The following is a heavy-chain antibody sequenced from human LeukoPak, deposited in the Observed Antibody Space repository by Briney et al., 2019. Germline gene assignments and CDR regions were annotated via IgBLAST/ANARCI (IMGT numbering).Heavy chain of an antibody. CDR3: AKGMSATSGYLELEY. D-gene: IGHD3-22*01. J-gene: IGHJ4*02. CDR1: GFTFSSYA. CDR2: ISGSGGNT. V-gene: IGHV3-23*01. Sequence: GGSLKLSCAASGFTFSSYAMSWVRQSPGKGLEWVSSISGSGGNTYSADSVKGRCTISRDNSKKTLYLQMNSLRAEDTAVYYCAKGMSATSGYLELEYWGQGTLVTVSS.